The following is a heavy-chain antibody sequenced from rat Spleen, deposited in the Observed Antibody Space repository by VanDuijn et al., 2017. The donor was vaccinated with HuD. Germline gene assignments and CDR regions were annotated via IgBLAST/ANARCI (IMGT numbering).Heavy chain of an antibody. J-gene: IGHJ2*01. CDR1: GFTFSDYA. CDR3: ARSPLPGYNPGGFDY. Sequence: EVQLVESGGGLVQPGRSLKFSCAASGFTFSDYAMAWVRQAPKKGLEWVATIIYDGSSTYYRDSVKGRFTISRDNAKSTLYLQMDSLRSEDTATYYCARSPLPGYNPGGFDYWGQGVMVTVSS. D-gene: IGHD1-4*01. CDR2: IIYDGSST. V-gene: IGHV5-17*01.